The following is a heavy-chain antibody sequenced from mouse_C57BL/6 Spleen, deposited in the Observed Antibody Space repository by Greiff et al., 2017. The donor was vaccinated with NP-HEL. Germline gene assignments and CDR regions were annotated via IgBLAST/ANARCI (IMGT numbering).Heavy chain of an antibody. Sequence: QVQLQQSGAELVKPGASVKMSCKASGYTFTSYWITWVKQRPGQGLEWIGDIYPGSGSTNYNEKFKSKATLTVDTSSSTAYMQLSSLTSEDSAVYYCAREREYYAMDYWGQGTSVTVSS. J-gene: IGHJ4*01. CDR2: IYPGSGST. CDR3: AREREYYAMDY. CDR1: GYTFTSYW. V-gene: IGHV1-55*01.